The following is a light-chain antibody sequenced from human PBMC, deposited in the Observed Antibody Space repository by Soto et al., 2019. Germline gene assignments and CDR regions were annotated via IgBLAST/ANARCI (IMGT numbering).Light chain of an antibody. J-gene: IGKJ1*01. CDR3: VQGSHWPRT. CDR2: KVS. Sequence: EVVMTQSPLSLPVTLGQPASISCRSSQSLVNSDGNTYLNWFHQRPGQSPRRLIYKVSNRDSGVPDRFSGNGSGTDFTLRISRVEAEDVGVYYCVQGSHWPRTFGQGTRVEIK. V-gene: IGKV2-30*01. CDR1: QSLVNSDGNTY.